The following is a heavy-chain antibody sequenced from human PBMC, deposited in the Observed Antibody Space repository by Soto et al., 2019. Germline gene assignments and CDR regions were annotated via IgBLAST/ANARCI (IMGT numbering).Heavy chain of an antibody. CDR1: GDLFNQYD. V-gene: IGHV4-59*01. Sequence: QLQESGPGLVRASETLSLTCTVSGDLFNQYDWSWIRQPPGKGLEWIGNIYSSGSTNYNPSLKSRVTISLGASKTQFSLKLGSVTAADTAVYYCARERIWFGESDYYYDYWGQGALVTVSS. CDR3: ARERIWFGESDYYYDY. CDR2: IYSSGST. D-gene: IGHD3-10*01. J-gene: IGHJ4*02.